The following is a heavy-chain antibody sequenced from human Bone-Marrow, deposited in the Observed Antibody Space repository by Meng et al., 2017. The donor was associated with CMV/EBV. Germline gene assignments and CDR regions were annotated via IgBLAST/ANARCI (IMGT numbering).Heavy chain of an antibody. J-gene: IGHJ6*02. V-gene: IGHV1-2*02. CDR1: GYTFTGYY. CDR2: INPNSGGT. Sequence: ASVKVSCKASGYTFTGYYMHWVRQAPGQGLEWMGWINPNSGGTNYAQKFQGRVTMTRDTSISTAYMELSRLRSDDTAVYYCARDQGTGDYYYYGMYVWGQGTTATVPS. CDR3: ARDQGTGDYYYYGMYV. D-gene: IGHD7-27*01.